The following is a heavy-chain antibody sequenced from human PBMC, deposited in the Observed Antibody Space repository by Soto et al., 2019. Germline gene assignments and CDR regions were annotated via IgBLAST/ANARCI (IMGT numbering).Heavy chain of an antibody. CDR3: ARDSSEGLYDSSGYFDY. CDR1: GYTFTSYG. Sequence: ASVKVSCKASGYTFTSYGISWVRQAPGQGLEWMGWISAYNGNTNYAQKLQGRVTMTTDTSTSTAYMELRSLRSDDTAVYYCARDSSEGLYDSSGYFDYWGQGTLVTVSS. V-gene: IGHV1-18*01. CDR2: ISAYNGNT. D-gene: IGHD3-22*01. J-gene: IGHJ4*02.